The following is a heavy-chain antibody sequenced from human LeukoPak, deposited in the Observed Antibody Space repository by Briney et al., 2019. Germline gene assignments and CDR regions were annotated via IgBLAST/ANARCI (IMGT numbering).Heavy chain of an antibody. CDR1: GFTFSSYW. Sequence: PGGSLRLSCAASGFTFSSYWMHWVRQAPGKGLVWVSRINPDGSSTSYADSVKGRFTISRDNAKNTLYLQMNSLRAEDTAVYYCARHYSYGYYYYGMDVWGQGTTVTVSS. J-gene: IGHJ6*02. D-gene: IGHD5-18*01. CDR3: ARHYSYGYYYYGMDV. V-gene: IGHV3-74*01. CDR2: INPDGSST.